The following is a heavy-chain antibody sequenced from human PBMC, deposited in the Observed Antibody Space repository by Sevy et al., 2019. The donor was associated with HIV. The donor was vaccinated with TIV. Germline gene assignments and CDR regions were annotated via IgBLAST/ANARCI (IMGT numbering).Heavy chain of an antibody. CDR2: IWYDGSNK. J-gene: IGHJ3*02. CDR1: GFTFSSYG. Sequence: GGSLRLSCAASGFTFSSYGMHWVRQAPGKGLEWVAVIWYDGSNKYYADSVKGRFTISRDNSKNTLYLQMNSLRAEDTAVYYCAGGYQGATPKFAYAFDIWGQGTMVTVSS. V-gene: IGHV3-33*08. CDR3: AGGYQGATPKFAYAFDI. D-gene: IGHD1-26*01.